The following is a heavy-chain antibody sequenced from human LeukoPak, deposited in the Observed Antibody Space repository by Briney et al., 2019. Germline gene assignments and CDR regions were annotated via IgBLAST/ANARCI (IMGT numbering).Heavy chain of an antibody. Sequence: SVKVSCKASGGTFSSYAISWVRQAPGQGLEWMGRIIPIFGTANYAQKFQGRVTITTDESTSTAYMELSSLRSEDTAVYYCARDKIVGATPHYFDYWGQGTLVTVSS. CDR1: GGTFSSYA. CDR3: ARDKIVGATPHYFDY. CDR2: IIPIFGTA. J-gene: IGHJ4*02. V-gene: IGHV1-69*05. D-gene: IGHD1-26*01.